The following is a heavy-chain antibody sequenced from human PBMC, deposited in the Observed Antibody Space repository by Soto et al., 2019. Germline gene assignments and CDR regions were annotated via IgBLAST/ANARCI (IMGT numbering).Heavy chain of an antibody. Sequence: EVQLLESGGGLVQPGGSLRLSCAASGFTFSSYAMSWVRQAPGKGLEWVSRASPDGTTTSYADSVKGRFTISRDNAKNTLFMQMNSLRAEDTAVYYCTRHGSGDYFLFDPWGQGTLVTVSS. CDR3: TRHGSGDYFLFDP. J-gene: IGHJ5*02. CDR2: ASPDGTTT. V-gene: IGHV3-74*02. D-gene: IGHD4-17*01. CDR1: GFTFSSYA.